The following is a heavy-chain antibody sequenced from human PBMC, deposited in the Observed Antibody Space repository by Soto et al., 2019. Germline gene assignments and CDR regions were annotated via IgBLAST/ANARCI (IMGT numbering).Heavy chain of an antibody. CDR3: ATRPLLPGAP. CDR2: IYSGGST. Sequence: APGKGLEGVSLIYSGGSTYYADSVKGRFTISRDNSKNTLYLQMSSLRAEDTAVYYCATRPLLPGAPWGQGTMVTVSS. J-gene: IGHJ3*01. D-gene: IGHD3-22*01. V-gene: IGHV3-53*01.